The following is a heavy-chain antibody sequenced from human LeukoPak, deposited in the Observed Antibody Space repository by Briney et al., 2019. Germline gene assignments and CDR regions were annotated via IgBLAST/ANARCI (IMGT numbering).Heavy chain of an antibody. V-gene: IGHV1-2*02. D-gene: IGHD3-3*01. Sequence: ASAKVSCKASGYISTGYYMHWVRQAPGQGLEWMGWINPNSGGTNYAQKFQGRVTMTRDTSISTAYMELSRLRSDDTAVYYCARDQVTIFGVIGGRFDPWGQGTLVTVSS. CDR3: ARDQVTIFGVIGGRFDP. CDR2: INPNSGGT. J-gene: IGHJ5*02. CDR1: GYISTGYY.